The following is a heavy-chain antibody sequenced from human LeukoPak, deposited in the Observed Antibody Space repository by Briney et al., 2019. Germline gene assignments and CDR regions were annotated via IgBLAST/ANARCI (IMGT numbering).Heavy chain of an antibody. CDR3: ARYDILTGYYYYYYYGMDV. D-gene: IGHD3-9*01. CDR1: GYTFTSYG. CDR2: ISAYNGNT. Sequence: ASVKVSCKASGYTFTSYGISWVRQASGQGLEWMGWISAYNGNTNYAQKLQGRVTMTTDTSTSTAYMELRSLRSDDTDVYYCARYDILTGYYYYYYYGMDVWGQGTTVTVSS. J-gene: IGHJ6*02. V-gene: IGHV1-18*01.